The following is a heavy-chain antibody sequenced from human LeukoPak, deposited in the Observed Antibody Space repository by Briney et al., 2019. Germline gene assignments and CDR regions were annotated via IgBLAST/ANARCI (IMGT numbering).Heavy chain of an antibody. J-gene: IGHJ4*02. D-gene: IGHD3-22*01. V-gene: IGHV4-39*07. Sequence: SETLSLTCTVSGGSISSSSYYWGWIRQPPGKGLEWIGSIYYSGSTYYNPSLKSRVTISVDTSKNQFSLKLSSVTAADTAVYYCARALGYYFTLYYFDYWGQGTLVTVSS. CDR1: GGSISSSSYY. CDR3: ARALGYYFTLYYFDY. CDR2: IYYSGST.